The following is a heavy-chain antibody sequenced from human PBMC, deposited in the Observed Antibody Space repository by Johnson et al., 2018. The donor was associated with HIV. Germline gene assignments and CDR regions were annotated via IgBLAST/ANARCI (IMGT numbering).Heavy chain of an antibody. CDR1: AFTVSSNY. D-gene: IGHD6-6*01. J-gene: IGHJ3*02. CDR2: ISSSGSTI. V-gene: IGHV3-11*04. Sequence: QVQLVESGGGLVQPGGSLRLSCAASAFTVSSNYMSWIRQAPGKGLEWVSYISSSGSTIYYADSVKGRFTISRDNAKNSLYLQMNSLRAEDTAVYYCASDGSSSFDAFDIWGQGTMVTVSS. CDR3: ASDGSSSFDAFDI.